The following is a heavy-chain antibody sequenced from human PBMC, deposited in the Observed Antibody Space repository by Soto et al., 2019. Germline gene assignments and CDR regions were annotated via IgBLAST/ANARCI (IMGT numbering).Heavy chain of an antibody. CDR1: GGTFSSSA. D-gene: IGHD3-3*02. J-gene: IGHJ6*02. Sequence: QVQLVQSGAEVKKPGSSVKVSCKASGGTFSSSAFSWVRQAPGQGLEWMGGIIPLFRTPDYGQRFQGRVTMTADESAGTVYMELRGLRSEDTAVYFCARDKGRQQLGGNYYYITDIWGQGTTVTVSS. V-gene: IGHV1-69*12. CDR2: IIPLFRTP. CDR3: ARDKGRQQLGGNYYYITDI.